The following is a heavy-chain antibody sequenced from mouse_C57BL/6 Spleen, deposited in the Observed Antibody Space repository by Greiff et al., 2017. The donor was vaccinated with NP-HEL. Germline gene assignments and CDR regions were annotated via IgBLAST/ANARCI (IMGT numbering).Heavy chain of an antibody. D-gene: IGHD4-1*01. Sequence: EVKLQESGPGLVKPSQSLSLTCSVTGYSITSGYYWNWIRQFPGNKLEWMGYISYDGSNNYNPSLKNRISITRDTSKNQFFLKLNSVTTEDTATYYCARELGGFAYWGQGTLVTVSA. CDR3: ARELGGFAY. V-gene: IGHV3-6*01. J-gene: IGHJ3*01. CDR2: ISYDGSN. CDR1: GYSITSGYY.